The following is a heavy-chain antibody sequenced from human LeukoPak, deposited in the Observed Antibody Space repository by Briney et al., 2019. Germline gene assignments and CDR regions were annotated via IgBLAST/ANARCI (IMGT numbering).Heavy chain of an antibody. CDR2: INHSGST. CDR3: ARAPPFGYSYGLNWFDP. CDR1: GGSFSGYY. J-gene: IGHJ5*02. Sequence: SETLSLTCAVYGGSFSGYYWSWLRQPPGQGLEWIGEINHSGSTNYNPSLKSRVTISVDTSKNQFSLKLSSVTAADTAVYYCARAPPFGYSYGLNWFDPWGQGTLVTVSS. V-gene: IGHV4-34*01. D-gene: IGHD5-18*01.